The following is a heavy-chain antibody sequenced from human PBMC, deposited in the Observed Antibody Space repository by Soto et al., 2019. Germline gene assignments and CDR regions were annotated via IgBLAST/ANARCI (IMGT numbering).Heavy chain of an antibody. V-gene: IGHV3-30*03. D-gene: IGHD6-19*01. CDR1: GFTFSSYG. Sequence: ESGGGVVQPGRSLRLSCAASGFTFSSYGMHWVRQAPGKGLEWVAVISYDGSNKYYADSVKGRFTISRDNSKNTLYLQMNSLRAEDTAVYYCADSSGWYSGVDHWGQGTLVTVSS. J-gene: IGHJ4*02. CDR3: ADSSGWYSGVDH. CDR2: ISYDGSNK.